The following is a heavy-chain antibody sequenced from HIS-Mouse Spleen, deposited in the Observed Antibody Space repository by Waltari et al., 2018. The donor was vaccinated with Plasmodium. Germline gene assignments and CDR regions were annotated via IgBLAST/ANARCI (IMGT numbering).Heavy chain of an antibody. CDR1: GGSTRSSSYY. D-gene: IGHD1-26*01. V-gene: IGHV4-39*01. Sequence: QLQLQESGPGLVKPSETLSLTCTVSGGSTRSSSYYWGWFRQPPGKGLEWIGSIYYSGRTYYNPSLKSRVTISVDTSKNQFSLKLSSVTAADTAVYYCARRGGSYYYFDYWGQGTLVTVSS. J-gene: IGHJ4*02. CDR2: IYYSGRT. CDR3: ARRGGSYYYFDY.